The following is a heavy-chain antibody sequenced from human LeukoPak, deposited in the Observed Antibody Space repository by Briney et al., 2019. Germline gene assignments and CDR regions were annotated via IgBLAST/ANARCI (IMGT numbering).Heavy chain of an antibody. CDR1: GFTVSSNY. Sequence: GGSLRLSCAASGFTVSSNYMSWVRQAPGKGLEWVSVIYSGGSTYYADSVKGRFTISRDNSKNTLYLQMNSLRAEDTAVYYCAKVLGYCSSTSCYGWFDPWGQGTLVTVSS. CDR3: AKVLGYCSSTSCYGWFDP. D-gene: IGHD2-2*01. J-gene: IGHJ5*02. CDR2: IYSGGST. V-gene: IGHV3-53*01.